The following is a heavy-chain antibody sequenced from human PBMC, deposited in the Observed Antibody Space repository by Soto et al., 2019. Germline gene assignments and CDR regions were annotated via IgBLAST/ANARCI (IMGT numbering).Heavy chain of an antibody. D-gene: IGHD2-21*01. CDR1: GFTFSSDS. V-gene: IGHV3-48*02. CDR3: GTNESRTGCYFCGGPFNYG. J-gene: IGHJ6*01. CDR2: ISSSSSTI. Sequence: GGSLSLSCAAPGFTFSSDSMNWVCQAPGKGLEWVSYISSSSSTISYADTVKGRFTISRDNAKNSLYLQMNSKRDADAAVVYCGTNESRTGCYFCGGPFNYG.